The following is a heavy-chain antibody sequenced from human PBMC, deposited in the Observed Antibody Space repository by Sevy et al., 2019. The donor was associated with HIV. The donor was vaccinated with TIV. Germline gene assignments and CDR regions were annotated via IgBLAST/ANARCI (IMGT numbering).Heavy chain of an antibody. CDR3: ARDTYFDL. CDR2: INQDGSEK. CDR1: GFTFSSYW. J-gene: IGHJ2*01. V-gene: IGHV3-7*01. Sequence: GGSLRLSCAVSGFTFSSYWMSWVRQAPGKGLEWVANINQDGSEKYYVDSVKGRFTISRDSAKNSVYVQMNSLRVEDTAVYYCARDTYFDLWGRGTLVTVSS.